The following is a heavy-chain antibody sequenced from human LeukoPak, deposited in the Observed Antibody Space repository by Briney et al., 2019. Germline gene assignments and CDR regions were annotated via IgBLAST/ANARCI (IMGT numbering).Heavy chain of an antibody. J-gene: IGHJ3*02. V-gene: IGHV3-48*03. CDR2: IGGSGSPT. Sequence: GGSLRLSCVVSGFNFGSYEMSWVRQAPGKGLEWLSYIGGSGSPTYYADSVKGRFTVSRDNAKNSLSLQLNSLRAEDTAVYYCAREMVTTPDAFDIWGQGTVVTVSS. CDR3: AREMVTTPDAFDI. D-gene: IGHD2-15*01. CDR1: GFNFGSYE.